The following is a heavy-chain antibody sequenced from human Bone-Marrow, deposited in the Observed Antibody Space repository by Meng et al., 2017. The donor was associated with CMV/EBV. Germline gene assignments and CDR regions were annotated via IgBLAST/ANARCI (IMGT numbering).Heavy chain of an antibody. CDR3: ARDDRMITFGGVIVRLDY. V-gene: IGHV1-69*01. CDR2: IRPIFGTA. D-gene: IGHD3-16*02. CDR1: TCSSNA. J-gene: IGHJ4*02. Sequence: TCSSNAISGVRQGPGHGLEWRGGIRPIFGTANYAQKFQGRVTITADESTSTAYMELSRLRSEDTAVYYCARDDRMITFGGVIVRLDYWGQGTLVTVSS.